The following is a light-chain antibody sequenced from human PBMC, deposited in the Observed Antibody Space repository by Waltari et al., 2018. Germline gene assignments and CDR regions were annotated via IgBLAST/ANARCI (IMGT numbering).Light chain of an antibody. CDR2: AAS. V-gene: IGKV1-39*01. CDR3: QQSYFTPRGN. J-gene: IGKJ3*01. CDR1: QAINTY. Sequence: DIRMTQSPSSLSASVGHRVTITCRASQAINTYLNWYQQQPGKAPKLLIYAASRLHRGVPSRFSGSGSGTDFTLTISRLQPEDFATYYCQQSYFTPRGNFGPGTRVDL.